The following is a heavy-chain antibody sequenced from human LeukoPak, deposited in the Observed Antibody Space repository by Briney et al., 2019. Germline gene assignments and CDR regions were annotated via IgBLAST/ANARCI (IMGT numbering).Heavy chain of an antibody. Sequence: ASVKVSCKASGGTFSSYAISWVRQAPGQGLEWMGIINPSGGSTSYAQKFQGRVTMTRDTSTSTVYMELSSLRSEDTAVYYCAREGDPHRYYYDTYFDYWGQGTLVTVSS. CDR3: AREGDPHRYYYDTYFDY. CDR2: INPSGGST. V-gene: IGHV1-46*01. J-gene: IGHJ4*02. D-gene: IGHD3-22*01. CDR1: GGTFSSYA.